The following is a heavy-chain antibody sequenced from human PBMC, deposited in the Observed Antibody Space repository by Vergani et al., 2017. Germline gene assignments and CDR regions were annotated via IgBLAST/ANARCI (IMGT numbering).Heavy chain of an antibody. D-gene: IGHD2-15*01. CDR2: ISSSSSTI. Sequence: EVQLVESGGGLVQPGGSLRLSCAASGFTFSSYSMNWVRQAPGKGLEWVSYISSSSSTIYYADSVKGRFTISRDNAKNSLYLQMNSLRAEDTAVYYCAGDQGGYCSGGSCYSAEVDYWGQGTLVTVSS. J-gene: IGHJ4*02. V-gene: IGHV3-48*01. CDR1: GFTFSSYS. CDR3: AGDQGGYCSGGSCYSAEVDY.